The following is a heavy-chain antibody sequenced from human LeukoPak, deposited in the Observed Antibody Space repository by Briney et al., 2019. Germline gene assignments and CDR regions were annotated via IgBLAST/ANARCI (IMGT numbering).Heavy chain of an antibody. J-gene: IGHJ4*02. V-gene: IGHV3-30*04. CDR3: ARAAGEEGPDFDF. Sequence: PGGSLRLSCEASGFIFSSYAIHWVCQAPGKGLEWVGIISSDGKKKFYADSLKGRFTISRDNSKNTLYLQMNSLRADDTAVYYCARAAGEEGPDFDFWGQGTLVTVSS. CDR2: ISSDGKKK. CDR1: GFIFSSYA. D-gene: IGHD3-10*01.